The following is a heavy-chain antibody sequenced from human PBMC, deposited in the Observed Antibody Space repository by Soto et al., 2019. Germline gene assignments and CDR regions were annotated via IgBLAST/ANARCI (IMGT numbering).Heavy chain of an antibody. D-gene: IGHD2-15*01. J-gene: IGHJ4*02. Sequence: PGGSLRLSCAASGFTVSSYWMSWVRQAPGRGLEWVANIKQDGSEKYYVDSVKGRFTISRDNAKNSLYLQMNSLRAEHTAVYYCASPAARISYFDYWGQRTLVT. CDR3: ASPAARISYFDY. V-gene: IGHV3-7*01. CDR2: IKQDGSEK. CDR1: GFTVSSYW.